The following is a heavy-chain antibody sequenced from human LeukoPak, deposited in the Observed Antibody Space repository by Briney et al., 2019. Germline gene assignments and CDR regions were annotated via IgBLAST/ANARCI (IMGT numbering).Heavy chain of an antibody. CDR3: AKGPTVSTFGY. CDR1: GFTFRSHA. V-gene: IGHV3-23*01. J-gene: IGHJ4*02. Sequence: GGSLRLSCAASGFTFRSHAMHWVRQAPGKGLEWVSGISAGATTTYYADSVKGHFTISRDNSKNTLYLQMNSLRVDDTARYYCAKGPTVSTFGYWGRGTLVTVSS. D-gene: IGHD5/OR15-5a*01. CDR2: ISAGATTT.